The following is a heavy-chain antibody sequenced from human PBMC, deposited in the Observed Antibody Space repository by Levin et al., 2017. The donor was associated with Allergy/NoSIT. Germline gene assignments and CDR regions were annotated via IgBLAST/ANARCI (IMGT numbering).Heavy chain of an antibody. D-gene: IGHD4-17*01. J-gene: IGHJ3*02. Sequence: SETLSLTCTVSGGSISSESSYWAWIRQPPGMGLEWIGSTFYSGRTYYNRSLKSRVAMSVDTSNNQFSLKLSSVTAADTAVYYCARAGFYGSDDGFDIWGQGTRVTVSS. CDR3: ARAGFYGSDDGFDI. CDR2: TFYSGRT. V-gene: IGHV4-39*07. CDR1: GGSISSESSY.